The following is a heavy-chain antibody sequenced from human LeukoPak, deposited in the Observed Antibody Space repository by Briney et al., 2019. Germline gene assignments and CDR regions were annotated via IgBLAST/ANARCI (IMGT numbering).Heavy chain of an antibody. Sequence: SLRLSFAASGFALDDYAMQWVRQPPGKGLGWGSGISWNSGMVVYADSVKGRFTVSRDNAKNSLHLQMNSLRTEDTALYYCAKVVVRGVYPDWYFDVWGRGTLVTVSS. CDR3: AKVVVRGVYPDWYFDV. V-gene: IGHV3-9*01. D-gene: IGHD3-10*01. CDR2: ISWNSGMV. CDR1: GFALDDYA. J-gene: IGHJ2*01.